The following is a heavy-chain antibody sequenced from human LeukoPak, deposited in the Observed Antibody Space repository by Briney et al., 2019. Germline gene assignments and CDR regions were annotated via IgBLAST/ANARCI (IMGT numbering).Heavy chain of an antibody. CDR1: GGSFSGYY. V-gene: IGHV4-34*01. D-gene: IGHD6-19*01. Sequence: SETLSLTCAVYGGSFSGYYWSWIRQPPGKGLEWIGEINHSGSTNYNPSLKSRVTISVDTSKNQFSLKLSSVTAADTAVYYCARQWPYDAFDIWGQGTMVTVSS. J-gene: IGHJ3*02. CDR2: INHSGST. CDR3: ARQWPYDAFDI.